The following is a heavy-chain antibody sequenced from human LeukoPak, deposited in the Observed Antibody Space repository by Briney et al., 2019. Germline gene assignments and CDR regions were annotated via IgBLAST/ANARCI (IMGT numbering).Heavy chain of an antibody. D-gene: IGHD7-27*01. CDR1: GGSVTDYY. V-gene: IGHV4-59*02. Sequence: SETLSLTCTVSGGSVTDYYWSWIRQSPGKGLEWIGYIYYAGTSYNPSLKSRVTISADTSKNQFSLKLISVTAADTAVYYCASRKLGNDYWGQGTLVTVSS. J-gene: IGHJ4*02. CDR2: IYYAGT. CDR3: ASRKLGNDY.